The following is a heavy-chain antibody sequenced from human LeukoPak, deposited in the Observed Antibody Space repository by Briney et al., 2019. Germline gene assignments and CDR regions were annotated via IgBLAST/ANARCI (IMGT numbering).Heavy chain of an antibody. Sequence: GGSLRLSCAASGFTFSSYGMRWVRQAPGKGLEWVAVISYDGSNKYYADSVKGRFTISRDNSKNTLYLQMNSLRAEDTAVYYCAKSRYSYGYWADYWGQGTLVTVSS. D-gene: IGHD5-18*01. CDR2: ISYDGSNK. CDR3: AKSRYSYGYWADY. V-gene: IGHV3-30*18. CDR1: GFTFSSYG. J-gene: IGHJ4*02.